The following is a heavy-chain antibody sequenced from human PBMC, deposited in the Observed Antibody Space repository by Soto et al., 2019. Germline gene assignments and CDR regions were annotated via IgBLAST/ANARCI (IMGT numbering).Heavy chain of an antibody. V-gene: IGHV1-2*04. CDR2: INPNSGGT. CDR3: AREGPTGYYDFWSGYGPHYYYYGMDV. J-gene: IGHJ6*02. CDR1: GYRFTGYY. Sequence: ASVKVSCADCGYRFTGYYMHWVRQAPGQGLEWMGWINPNSGGTNYAQKFQGWVTMTRDTSISTAYMELSRLRSDDTAVYYCAREGPTGYYDFWSGYGPHYYYYGMDVWGQGTTVTVSS. D-gene: IGHD3-3*01.